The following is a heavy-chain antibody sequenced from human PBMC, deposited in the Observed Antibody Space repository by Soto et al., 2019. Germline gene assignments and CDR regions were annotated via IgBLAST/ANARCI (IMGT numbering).Heavy chain of an antibody. CDR2: IIPLLNTP. CDR1: GGTFSSYA. D-gene: IGHD6-6*01. V-gene: IGHV1-69*01. Sequence: QVQLVQSGAEVKKPGSSVKVSCRASGGTFSSYAVSWVRPATGQGLEWMGVIIPLLNTPKYVQKFQGRVTITADASATTAYMELSSLRSEDTAVYYCARESSSPNYYYYGMDVWGQGTTVTVSS. J-gene: IGHJ6*02. CDR3: ARESSSPNYYYYGMDV.